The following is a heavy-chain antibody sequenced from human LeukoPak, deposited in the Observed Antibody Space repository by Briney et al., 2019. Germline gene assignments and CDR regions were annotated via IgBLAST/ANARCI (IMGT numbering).Heavy chain of an antibody. CDR2: INWNGGST. Sequence: GGSLRLSCAASGFTFDDYGMSWVRQAPGKGLEWVSGINWNGGSTGYADSVKGRFTISRDNAKNSLYLQMNSLRAEDTALYYCASGEGSSWSFSFDYWGQGTLVTVSS. J-gene: IGHJ4*02. V-gene: IGHV3-20*04. CDR3: ASGEGSSWSFSFDY. D-gene: IGHD6-13*01. CDR1: GFTFDDYG.